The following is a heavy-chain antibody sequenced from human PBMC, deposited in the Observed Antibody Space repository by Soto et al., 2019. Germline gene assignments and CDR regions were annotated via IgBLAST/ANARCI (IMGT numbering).Heavy chain of an antibody. J-gene: IGHJ5*02. CDR1: GDFIGSGDYY. CDR3: AREGSYYYGSGSYHNWFDP. V-gene: IGHV4-34*01. Sequence: SETLSLTCDVSGDFIGSGDYYWSWIRQPPGKGLEWIGEINHSGSTNYNTSLKSRVTISVDTSKNQFSLKLSSVTAADTAVYYCAREGSYYYGSGSYHNWFDPWGQGTLVTVSS. CDR2: INHSGST. D-gene: IGHD3-10*01.